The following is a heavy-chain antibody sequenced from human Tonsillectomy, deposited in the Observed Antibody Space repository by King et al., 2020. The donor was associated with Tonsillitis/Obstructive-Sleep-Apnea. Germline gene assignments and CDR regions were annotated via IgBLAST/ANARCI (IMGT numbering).Heavy chain of an antibody. J-gene: IGHJ6*03. V-gene: IGHV3-74*01. Sequence: VQLVESGGGLVQPGGSLRLSCAASGFTFSSYWMHWVRQAPGKGLVWVSRINSDGSSTNYADSVKGRFTIPIDNPKNTLYLQMNSLRAEDTAVDYCARDAAAVVVPAAIRDYYYMDVWGKGTTVTVSS. CDR3: ARDAAAVVVPAAIRDYYYMDV. CDR1: GFTFSSYW. D-gene: IGHD2-2*02. CDR2: INSDGSST.